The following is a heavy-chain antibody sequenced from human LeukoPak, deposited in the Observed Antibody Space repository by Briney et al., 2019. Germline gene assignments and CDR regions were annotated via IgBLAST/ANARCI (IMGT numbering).Heavy chain of an antibody. Sequence: RGSLRLSCAASGLTFSSYWMSWVRQAPGKGLEWVANIKQDGSEKYYVDSVKGRFTISRDNAKNSLYLQMNSLRAEDTAVYYCARSSSSDYWGQGTLVTVSS. V-gene: IGHV3-7*01. CDR3: ARSSSSDY. CDR1: GLTFSSYW. J-gene: IGHJ4*02. D-gene: IGHD6-6*01. CDR2: IKQDGSEK.